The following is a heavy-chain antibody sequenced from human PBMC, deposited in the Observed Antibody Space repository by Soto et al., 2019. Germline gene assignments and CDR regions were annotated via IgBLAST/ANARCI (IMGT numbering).Heavy chain of an antibody. CDR3: ARASPLDYYDSSGYSPLDY. Sequence: GASVKVSCKASGVTFSSYAISWVRQAPGQGLEWMGGIIPIFGTANYAQKFQGRVTITADKSTSTAYMELSSLRSEDTAVYYCARASPLDYYDSSGYSPLDYWGQGTLVTVSS. J-gene: IGHJ4*02. V-gene: IGHV1-69*06. D-gene: IGHD3-22*01. CDR1: GVTFSSYA. CDR2: IIPIFGTA.